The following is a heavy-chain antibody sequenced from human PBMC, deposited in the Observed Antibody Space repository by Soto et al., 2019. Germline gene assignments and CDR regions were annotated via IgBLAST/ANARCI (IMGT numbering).Heavy chain of an antibody. D-gene: IGHD2-8*01. J-gene: IGHJ6*02. CDR2: ISGSGDGT. V-gene: IGHV3-23*01. Sequence: GGSLRLSCAASGFSVSDYAMSWVRQAPGKGLEWVSSISGSGDGTYYGDSVKGRFTLSRDTSQKTLYLQMNNLRGEDTAVYFCTKSRRSVLMVYGFGGMDVWGRGTTITVSS. CDR3: TKSRRSVLMVYGFGGMDV. CDR1: GFSVSDYA.